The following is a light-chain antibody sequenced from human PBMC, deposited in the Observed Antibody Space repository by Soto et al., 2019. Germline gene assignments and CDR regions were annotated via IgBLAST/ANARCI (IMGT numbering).Light chain of an antibody. J-gene: IGKJ4*01. CDR2: HTS. CDR1: QSISDN. Sequence: EIVMTQSPATLSVSPGDSATLSCRASQSISDNVAWYQQKPGLAPRLLIYHTSTRATGVPARFSGSGSGTEFSLTISSLHSDVSAVYYCQRYDNWPLTFGGGTKVEIK. V-gene: IGKV3-15*01. CDR3: QRYDNWPLT.